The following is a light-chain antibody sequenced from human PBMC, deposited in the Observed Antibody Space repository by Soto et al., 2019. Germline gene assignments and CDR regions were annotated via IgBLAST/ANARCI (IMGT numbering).Light chain of an antibody. CDR1: QRISTW. CDR3: QQYNSYPLT. V-gene: IGKV1-5*01. CDR2: DAS. J-gene: IGKJ4*01. Sequence: DIQMTQSPSTLSASVGDRVTITCRASQRISTWLDWYQQKPGIAPKLLIYDASSLESGVPSRFSGSGSGTELTLNISRLQTDDFATYYCQQYNSYPLTFGGGTKVEIK.